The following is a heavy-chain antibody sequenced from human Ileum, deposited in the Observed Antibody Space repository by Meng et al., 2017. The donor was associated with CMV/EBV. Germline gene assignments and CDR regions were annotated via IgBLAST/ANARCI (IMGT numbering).Heavy chain of an antibody. V-gene: IGHV3-21*01. CDR3: ARGYDILTGYYSYYYYGMDV. CDR1: GFTFSSYS. CDR2: ISSSSSYK. D-gene: IGHD3-9*01. J-gene: IGHJ6*02. Sequence: GESLKISWAASGFTFSSYSMNWVRQAPGKGLEWVSSISSSSSYKYYADSVKGRFTISRDNAKNSLYLQMNSMRAEDTAVYYCARGYDILTGYYSYYYYGMDVWGQGTTVTVSS.